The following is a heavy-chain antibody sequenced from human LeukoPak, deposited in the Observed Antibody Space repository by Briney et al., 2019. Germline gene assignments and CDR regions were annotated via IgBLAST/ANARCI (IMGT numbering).Heavy chain of an antibody. CDR3: ARDYDFWSGYNWFDP. V-gene: IGHV3-66*01. J-gene: IGHJ5*02. D-gene: IGHD3-3*01. CDR2: IYSGGST. CDR1: GFTASSNY. Sequence: GGSLRLSCAASGFTASSNYMSWVRQAPGKGLEWVSVIYSGGSTYYADSVKGRFTISRDNSKNTLYLQMNSLRAEDTAVYYCARDYDFWSGYNWFDPWGQGTLVTVSS.